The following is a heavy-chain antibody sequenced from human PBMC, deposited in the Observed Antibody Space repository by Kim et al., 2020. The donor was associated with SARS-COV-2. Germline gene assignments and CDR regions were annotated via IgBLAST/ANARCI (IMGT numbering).Heavy chain of an antibody. Sequence: GNGNTIYSQKFKGRVTFTTDTSASTAYMEVSFQRSEDSAVYYCLEGYYFDYWGQGTLVTVSS. CDR2: GNGNT. D-gene: IGHD2-15*01. J-gene: IGHJ4*02. CDR3: LEGYYFDY. V-gene: IGHV1-3*01.